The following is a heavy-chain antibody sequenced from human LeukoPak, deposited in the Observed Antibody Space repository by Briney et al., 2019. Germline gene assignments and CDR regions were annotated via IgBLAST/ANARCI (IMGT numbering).Heavy chain of an antibody. D-gene: IGHD6-13*01. CDR3: ARDSQAVGTDFDY. J-gene: IGHJ4*02. V-gene: IGHV3-21*01. CDR1: GFTFSSYW. Sequence: GGSLRLSCAASGFTFSSYWMHWVRQAPGKGLEWVSSISSSSYITYADSVKGRFTISRDNAKNSLYLQMHSLRAEDTAVYYCARDSQAVGTDFDYWGQGTLVTVSS. CDR2: ISSSSYI.